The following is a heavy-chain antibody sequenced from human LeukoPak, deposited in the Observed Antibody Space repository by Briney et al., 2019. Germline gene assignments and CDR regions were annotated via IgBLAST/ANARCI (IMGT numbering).Heavy chain of an antibody. J-gene: IGHJ6*03. V-gene: IGHV1-18*03. Sequence: ASVKVSCKASGYTFTSYGISWVRQAPGQGLEWMGWISAYNGNTNYAQKLQGRVTMTTDTSTSTAYMELRSLRSDDMAVYYCARVGIVGAYTPYYYYMDVWGKGTTVTVSS. CDR2: ISAYNGNT. CDR3: ARVGIVGAYTPYYYYMDV. D-gene: IGHD1-26*01. CDR1: GYTFTSYG.